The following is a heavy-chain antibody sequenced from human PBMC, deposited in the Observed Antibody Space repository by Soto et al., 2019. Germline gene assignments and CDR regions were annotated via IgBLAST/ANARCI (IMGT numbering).Heavy chain of an antibody. CDR2: MNPNSGNT. CDR1: GGTFGKYD. J-gene: IGHJ4*02. V-gene: IGHV1-8*01. Sequence: GASVKVSCKASGGTFGKYDINWVRQATGQGLEWMGWMNPNSGNTGYAQKFQGRVTMTRNTSISTAYMELSSLRSEDTAVYYCARASTMMSRALNYWGQGTLVTVSS. D-gene: IGHD3-22*01. CDR3: ARASTMMSRALNY.